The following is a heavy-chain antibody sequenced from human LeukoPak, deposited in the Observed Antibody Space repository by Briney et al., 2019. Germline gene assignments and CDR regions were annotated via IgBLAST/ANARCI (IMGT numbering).Heavy chain of an antibody. CDR1: RGSLSGHY. J-gene: IGHJ4*01. V-gene: IGHV4-59*11. CDR2: FYCRGST. D-gene: IGHD1-26*01. Sequence: SETLSLLCSVSRGSLSGHYWSWFRQPPGQGLEWIGYFYCRGSTNYHPSLNSRVTISVDTSKNQFSLKVNSVTSADTAVYYCARGEGERYYVNVFDYWGHGNFVTVSS. CDR3: ARGEGERYYVNVFDY.